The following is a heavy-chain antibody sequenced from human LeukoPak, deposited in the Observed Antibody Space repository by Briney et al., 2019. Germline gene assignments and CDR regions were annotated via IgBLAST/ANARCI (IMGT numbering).Heavy chain of an antibody. CDR3: ASTPVYYYDSSGVVGAFDI. V-gene: IGHV5-51*01. J-gene: IGHJ3*02. D-gene: IGHD3-22*01. Sequence: HGESLKISCKGSGYSFTRYWIGWVRQMPGKGLEWMGIIYPGDSDTRYSPSFQGQVTISADKSISTAYLQWSSLKASDTAMYYCASTPVYYYDSSGVVGAFDIWGQGTMVTVSS. CDR1: GYSFTRYW. CDR2: IYPGDSDT.